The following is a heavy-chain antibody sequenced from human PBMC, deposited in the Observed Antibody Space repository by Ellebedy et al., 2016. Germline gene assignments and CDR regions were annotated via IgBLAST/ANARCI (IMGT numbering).Heavy chain of an antibody. Sequence: GESLKISXAASGFTFSHYAMNWVRQAPGRGLEWVSGIIGSGSSTSYADSVKGRFTISRDNSKDTLYLHMNSLRAEDTAVYYCARRDRDYMDVWGKGTTVAVSS. CDR2: IIGSGSST. CDR3: ARRDRDYMDV. CDR1: GFTFSHYA. J-gene: IGHJ6*03. V-gene: IGHV3-23*01.